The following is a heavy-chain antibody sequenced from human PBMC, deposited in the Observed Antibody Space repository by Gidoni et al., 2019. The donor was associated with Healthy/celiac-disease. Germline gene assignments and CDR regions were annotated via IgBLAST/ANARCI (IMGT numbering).Heavy chain of an antibody. CDR1: GSSFTCSY. Sequence: QVQLVPSGAVVTTPAASVKVSCTASGSSFTCSYMHWVRQAPGQGLEWMGWINPNSGGTNYAQKFQGRVTMTRDTSISTAYMELSRLRADDTAVYYCARDHDVGSSGYSHPGYWGQGTLVTVSS. V-gene: IGHV1-2*02. CDR2: INPNSGGT. J-gene: IGHJ4*02. D-gene: IGHD3-22*01. CDR3: ARDHDVGSSGYSHPGY.